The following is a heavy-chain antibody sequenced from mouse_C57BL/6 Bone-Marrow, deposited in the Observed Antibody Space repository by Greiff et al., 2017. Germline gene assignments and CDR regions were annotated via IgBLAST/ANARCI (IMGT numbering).Heavy chain of an antibody. CDR2: INPNNGGT. CDR1: GYTFTDYY. Sequence: VQLKQSGPELVKPGASVKISCKASGYTFTDYYMNWVKQSHGKSLEWIGDINPNNGGTSYNQKFKGKATLTVDKSSSTAYMELRSLTSEDSAVYYCARPIYDFYAMDYWGQGTSVTVSS. D-gene: IGHD2-3*01. V-gene: IGHV1-26*01. J-gene: IGHJ4*01. CDR3: ARPIYDFYAMDY.